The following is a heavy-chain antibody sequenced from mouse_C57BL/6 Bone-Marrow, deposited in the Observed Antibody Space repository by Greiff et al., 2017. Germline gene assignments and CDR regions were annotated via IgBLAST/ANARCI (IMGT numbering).Heavy chain of an antibody. CDR3: AISYNVNRYYFDT. Sequence: QVQLQQPGAELVRPGTSVKLSCKASGYTFTSYWMHWVKQRPGQGLEWIGVIDPSDSYTNYNQKFKGKATLTVDTSSSTAYMQLSSLTSEDSAVYYCAISYNVNRYYFDTWGQGATLTVSS. J-gene: IGHJ2*01. D-gene: IGHD1-1*01. CDR2: IDPSDSYT. V-gene: IGHV1-59*01. CDR1: GYTFTSYW.